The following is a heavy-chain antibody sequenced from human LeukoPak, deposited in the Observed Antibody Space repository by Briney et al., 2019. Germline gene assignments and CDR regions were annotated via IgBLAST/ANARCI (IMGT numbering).Heavy chain of an antibody. J-gene: IGHJ3*02. Sequence: PSETLSLTCIVSGGYISGYYWSWIRQPAGKGLEWVGRIYTSGSTHYNPSLKSRVTMSVDTSKNQFSLNLSSVTAAATAVYYCARLMTGTTTAFDIWGQGTMVTVSS. D-gene: IGHD1-7*01. CDR3: ARLMTGTTTAFDI. V-gene: IGHV4-4*07. CDR1: GGYISGYY. CDR2: IYTSGST.